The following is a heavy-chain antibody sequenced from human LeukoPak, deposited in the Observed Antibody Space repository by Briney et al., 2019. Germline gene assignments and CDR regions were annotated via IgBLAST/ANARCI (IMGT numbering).Heavy chain of an antibody. CDR3: AKSPRGGSDAPDY. CDR2: ISYDGSNK. J-gene: IGHJ4*02. CDR1: GFTFSSYG. D-gene: IGHD2-15*01. V-gene: IGHV3-30*18. Sequence: GGSLRLSCAASGFTFSSYGMHWVRQAPGKGLEWVAVISYDGSNKYYADSVKGRFTISRDNSKNTLYLQMNSLRAEDTAVYYCAKSPRGGSDAPDYWGQGTLVTVSS.